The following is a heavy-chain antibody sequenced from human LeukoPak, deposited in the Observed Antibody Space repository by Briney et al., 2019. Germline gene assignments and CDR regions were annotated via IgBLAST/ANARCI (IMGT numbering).Heavy chain of an antibody. CDR2: ISNDGSNK. CDR1: GFTFSSYG. V-gene: IGHV3-30*18. J-gene: IGHJ4*02. Sequence: GKSLRLSCAASGFTFSSYGMHWVRQAPGKGLEWVAVISNDGSNKYYADSVKGRFTISRDNSKNTLYMQMNSLRVEDTAVYYCAKDQAGSSWFLDYWGQGTRVTVSS. CDR3: AKDQAGSSWFLDY. D-gene: IGHD6-13*01.